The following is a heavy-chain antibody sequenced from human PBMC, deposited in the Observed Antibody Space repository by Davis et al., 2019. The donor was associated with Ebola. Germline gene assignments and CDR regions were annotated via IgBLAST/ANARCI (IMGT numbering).Heavy chain of an antibody. CDR1: GFIFSTYV. D-gene: IGHD1-1*01. J-gene: IGHJ4*02. CDR3: GWNDIGEGWSYDF. Sequence: GESLKISCSASGFIFSTYVMSWVRQAPGEGLEWVGRIKSKGDGGTIDYAAPVNGRFFISRDDSTNTLYLQMHSLKTEDTAVYYCGWNDIGEGWSYDFWGQGTLVTVSS. CDR2: IKSKGDGGTI. V-gene: IGHV3-15*01.